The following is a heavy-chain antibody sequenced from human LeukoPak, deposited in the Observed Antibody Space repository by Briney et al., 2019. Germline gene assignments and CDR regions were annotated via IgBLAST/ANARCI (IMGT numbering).Heavy chain of an antibody. CDR3: VRTDTSGWYYFDY. J-gene: IGHJ4*02. D-gene: IGHD6-19*01. CDR2: IYPGDSDT. Sequence: GESLKISFKGSGYTFTNYWIGWLRQMPGKGLECMGIIYPGDSDTRYSPSFQGQVTISADKSISTAYLQWSSLKASDTAMYYCVRTDTSGWYYFDYWGQGTLVTVSS. V-gene: IGHV5-51*01. CDR1: GYTFTNYW.